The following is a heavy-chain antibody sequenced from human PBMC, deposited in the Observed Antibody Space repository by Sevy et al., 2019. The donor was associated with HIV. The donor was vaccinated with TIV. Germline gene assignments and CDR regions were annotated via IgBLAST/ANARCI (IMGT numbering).Heavy chain of an antibody. CDR2: IYYSGRT. Sequence: SETLSLTCSVSGGSISNADYYWSWIRQPPGKGLEWIGYIYYSGRTYYNPSLMSRISISVDTSRNQFSLSLDSVTAADTAVYYCARMKFWNGYFDYWGQGTLVTVSS. CDR1: GGSISNADYY. D-gene: IGHD3-3*01. J-gene: IGHJ4*02. CDR3: ARMKFWNGYFDY. V-gene: IGHV4-30-4*01.